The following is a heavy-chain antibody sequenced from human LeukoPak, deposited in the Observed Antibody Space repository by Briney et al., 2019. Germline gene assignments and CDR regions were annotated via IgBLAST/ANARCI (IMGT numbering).Heavy chain of an antibody. J-gene: IGHJ6*03. D-gene: IGHD1-14*01. Sequence: PSETLSLTCTVSGGSISSGGYYWSWIRQHPGKGLEWIGYIYYSGSTYYNPSLKSRVTISVDTSKNQFSLKLSSVTVADTAVYYCARDGGNRNYYYYYYMDVWGKGTTVTVSS. CDR2: IYYSGST. CDR3: ARDGGNRNYYYYYYMDV. CDR1: GGSISSGGYY. V-gene: IGHV4-31*03.